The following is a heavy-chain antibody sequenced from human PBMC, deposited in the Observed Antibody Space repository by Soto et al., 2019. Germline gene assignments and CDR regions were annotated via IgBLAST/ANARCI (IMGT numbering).Heavy chain of an antibody. D-gene: IGHD3-22*01. CDR3: VVDTSGLLDY. J-gene: IGHJ4*02. V-gene: IGHV3-33*03. CDR2: IWYDGNKK. CDR1: GFTFSSYG. Sequence: QVHLVESGGGVVQPGRSLRLSCAASGFTFSSYGMHWVRQAPGKGLEWVAVIWYDGNKKYYGDSVRGRFTISRDNPKNTLYLEMNSLRAEDTAVYYCVVDTSGLLDYWGQGTLVTVSS.